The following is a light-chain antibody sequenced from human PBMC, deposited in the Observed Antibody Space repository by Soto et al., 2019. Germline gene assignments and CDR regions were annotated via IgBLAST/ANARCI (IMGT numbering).Light chain of an antibody. J-gene: IGKJ2*01. CDR2: DAS. V-gene: IGKV1-13*02. CDR1: QGISSA. CDR3: QQFNSYLYT. Sequence: AIQLTQSPSSLSASVGDRVTITCRASQGISSALAWYQQKPGKAPKLLIYDASSLESGVPSRFSGSVSGTDFTLTISSLQPGDFATYYCQQFNSYLYTFGQGTKLEIK.